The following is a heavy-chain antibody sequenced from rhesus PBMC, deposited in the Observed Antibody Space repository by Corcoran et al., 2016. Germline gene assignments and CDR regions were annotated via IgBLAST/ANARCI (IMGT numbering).Heavy chain of an antibody. CDR3: ARLRGGATPGTPDY. CDR1: GYSISIGYY. V-gene: IGHV4-99*01. CDR2: FSCTSGST. J-gene: IGHJ4*01. Sequence: QVQLQELGPGLVKPSETLSLTCAVSGYSISIGYYWGWIRPPPGQGLAYIGCFSCTSGSTYYTPSLNSRVTFSKDTSKNHFSLTLNSVTAADTAVYYCARLRGGATPGTPDYWGQGVLVTVSS. D-gene: IGHD1-38*01.